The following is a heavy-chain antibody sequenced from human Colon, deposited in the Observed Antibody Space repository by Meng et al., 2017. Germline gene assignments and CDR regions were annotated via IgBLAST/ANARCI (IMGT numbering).Heavy chain of an antibody. CDR2: INHTGNT. J-gene: IGHJ4*02. CDR3: ARSVRLGVAGKSGAY. D-gene: IGHD6-19*01. CDR1: GGSFSGYS. Sequence: QVQLQQWGAGLLKASGTLSLTCAVYGGSFSGYSWSWIRQPPGKGLEWIGEINHTGNTSYNPSLKSRLTISVDTSKNQFSLNLSSVTAADTALYYCARSVRLGVAGKSGAYWGQGTLVTVFS. V-gene: IGHV4-34*01.